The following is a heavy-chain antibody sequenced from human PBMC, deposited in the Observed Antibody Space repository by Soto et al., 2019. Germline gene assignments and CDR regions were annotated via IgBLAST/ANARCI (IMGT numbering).Heavy chain of an antibody. V-gene: IGHV3-21*01. J-gene: IGHJ6*02. D-gene: IGHD3-3*01. CDR3: ARDRGSLRFLEWEHYYYYGMDV. CDR1: GFTFSSYS. CDR2: ISSSSSYI. Sequence: GSLRLSCAASGFTFSSYSMNWVRQAPGKGLEWVSSISSSSSYIYYADSVKGRFTISRDNAKNSLYLQMNSLRAEDTAVYYCARDRGSLRFLEWEHYYYYGMDVWGQGTTVTVSS.